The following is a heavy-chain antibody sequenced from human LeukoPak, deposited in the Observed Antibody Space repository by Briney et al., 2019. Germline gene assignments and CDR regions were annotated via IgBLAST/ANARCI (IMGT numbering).Heavy chain of an antibody. CDR3: ARDAKYSGYDPNWFDP. Sequence: ASVKVSCKASGYTFTSYGISWVRQAPGQGLEWMGWISAYNGNTNYAQKLQCRVTMTTDTSTSTAYMELRSLRSDDTAVYYCARDAKYSGYDPNWFDPWGQGTLVTVSS. J-gene: IGHJ5*02. CDR2: ISAYNGNT. CDR1: GYTFTSYG. V-gene: IGHV1-18*04. D-gene: IGHD5-12*01.